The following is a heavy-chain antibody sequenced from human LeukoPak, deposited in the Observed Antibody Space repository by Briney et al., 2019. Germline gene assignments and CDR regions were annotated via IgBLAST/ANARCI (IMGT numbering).Heavy chain of an antibody. D-gene: IGHD3-3*01. CDR3: ATNPTIFGVVIPPDY. V-gene: IGHV3-7*01. CDR2: IKQDGSEK. J-gene: IGHJ4*02. Sequence: PGGSLRLSCAASGFTFSSYWMSWVRQAPGKGLEWVANIKQDGSEKYYVDSVKGRFTISRDNAKNSLYLQMNSLRAEDTAVYYCATNPTIFGVVIPPDYWGKGTLVTVSS. CDR1: GFTFSSYW.